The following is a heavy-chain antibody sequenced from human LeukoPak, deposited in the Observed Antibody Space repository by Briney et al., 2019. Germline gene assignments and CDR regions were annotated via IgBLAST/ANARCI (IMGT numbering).Heavy chain of an antibody. J-gene: IGHJ6*03. CDR2: IWYDGSNK. CDR1: GFTFSSYG. D-gene: IGHD3-10*01. V-gene: IGHV3-33*06. Sequence: PGGSLRLSCAASGFTFSSYGMHWVRQAPGKGLEWVAVIWYDGSNKYYADSVKGRFTISRDNSKNTLYLQMNSLRAEDTAVYYCAKAPYGSGNDYYSYYMDVWGKGTTVTVSS. CDR3: AKAPYGSGNDYYSYYMDV.